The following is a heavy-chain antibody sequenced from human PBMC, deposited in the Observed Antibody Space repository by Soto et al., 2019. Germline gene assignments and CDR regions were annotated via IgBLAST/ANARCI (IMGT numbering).Heavy chain of an antibody. D-gene: IGHD4-17*01. CDR2: INPNSGGT. Sequence: ASVKVSCKASGYTFTGYYMHWVRQAPGQGLEWMGWINPNSGGTNYAQKFQGWVTMTRDTSISTAYMELSRLRSDDTAVYYCARADYGDDGGAFDIWGQGTMVTVSS. CDR1: GYTFTGYY. CDR3: ARADYGDDGGAFDI. J-gene: IGHJ3*02. V-gene: IGHV1-2*04.